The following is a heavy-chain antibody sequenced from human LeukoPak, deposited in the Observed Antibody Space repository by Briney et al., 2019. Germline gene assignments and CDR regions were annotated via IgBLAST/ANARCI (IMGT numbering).Heavy chain of an antibody. D-gene: IGHD3-10*01. CDR3: ARDRKYYGSGSFHGNYYYYYYMDV. CDR2: INPNSGGT. CDR1: GYTFTGYY. J-gene: IGHJ6*03. V-gene: IGHV1-2*02. Sequence: ASVKVSCKASGYTFTGYYMHWVRQAPGQGLEWMGWINPNSGGTNYAQKCQGRVTMTRDTSISTAYMERSRRRSDDTAVYYCARDRKYYGSGSFHGNYYYYYYMDVWGKGTTVTISS.